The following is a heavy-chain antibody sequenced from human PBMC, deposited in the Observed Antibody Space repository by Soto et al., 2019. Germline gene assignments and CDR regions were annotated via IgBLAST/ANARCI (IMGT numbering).Heavy chain of an antibody. CDR3: ARARHNYDFWSGEYFDY. CDR1: GYTLTSDG. CDR2: ISAYNGNT. J-gene: IGHJ4*02. D-gene: IGHD3-3*01. V-gene: IGHV1-18*01. Sequence: ASVKLSCKDSGYTLTSDGISWLRHAPRQGLEWMGWISAYNGNTNYSQKLQGRVTMTTDTSTSTAYMELRSLRSDDTAVYYCARARHNYDFWSGEYFDYWGQGTLVTVYS.